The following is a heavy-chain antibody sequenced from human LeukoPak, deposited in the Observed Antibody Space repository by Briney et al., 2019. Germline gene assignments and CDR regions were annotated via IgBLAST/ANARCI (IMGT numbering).Heavy chain of an antibody. D-gene: IGHD3-10*01. V-gene: IGHV3-23*01. CDR3: AKDRSYGSGSYWFWSDAFGI. CDR2: ISGSGGST. CDR1: GFTFSSYA. J-gene: IGHJ3*02. Sequence: GGSLRLSCAASGFTFSSYAMSWVRQAPGKGLEWVSAISGSGGSTYYADSVKGRFTISRDNSKNTLYLQMNSLRAEDTAVYYCAKDRSYGSGSYWFWSDAFGIWGQGTMVTVSS.